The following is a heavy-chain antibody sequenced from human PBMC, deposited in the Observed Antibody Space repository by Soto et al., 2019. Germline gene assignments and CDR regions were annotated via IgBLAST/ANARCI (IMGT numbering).Heavy chain of an antibody. CDR1: GFTFDSYP. V-gene: IGHV3-30*14. Sequence: GGSLRLSCAVSGFTFDSYPMHWVRQAPGKGLEWVAVVSYDGTKEYYADSVKGRFTISRDNSKSTLSLQMNSLRADDTAVYYCARAEYSSSWSPYYYYYGMDVWGQGTTVTVSS. CDR2: VSYDGTKE. D-gene: IGHD6-13*01. J-gene: IGHJ6*02. CDR3: ARAEYSSSWSPYYYYYGMDV.